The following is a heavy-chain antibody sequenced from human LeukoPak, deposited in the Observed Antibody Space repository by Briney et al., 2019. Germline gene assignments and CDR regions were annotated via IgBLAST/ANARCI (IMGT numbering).Heavy chain of an antibody. D-gene: IGHD7-27*01. CDR1: GGTFSSYT. CDR3: ARGRNWGADY. V-gene: IGHV1-69*02. Sequence: GASVKVSCKASGGTFSSYTISWVRQAPGQGLEWMGRITPILGIANYAQKFQGRVTITADKSTSTAYMELSSLRSEDTAVYYCARGRNWGADYWGQGTLVTVSS. CDR2: ITPILGIA. J-gene: IGHJ4*02.